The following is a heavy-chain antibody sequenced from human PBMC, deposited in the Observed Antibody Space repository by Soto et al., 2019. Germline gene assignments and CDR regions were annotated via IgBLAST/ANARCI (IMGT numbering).Heavy chain of an antibody. J-gene: IGHJ4*02. Sequence: PGGSLRLSCAASGFTVSSNYMSWVRQAPGKGLEWVSVIYSGGSTYYADSVKGRFTISRDNSKNTLYLQMNSLRAEDTAVYYCARGPGYSSSRRLYWGQGTLVTVSS. V-gene: IGHV3-53*01. CDR1: GFTVSSNY. CDR2: IYSGGST. D-gene: IGHD6-13*01. CDR3: ARGPGYSSSRRLY.